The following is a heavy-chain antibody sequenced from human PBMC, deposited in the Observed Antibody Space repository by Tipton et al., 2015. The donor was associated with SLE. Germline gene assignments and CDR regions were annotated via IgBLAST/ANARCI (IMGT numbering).Heavy chain of an antibody. CDR3: AREYYDSSGFYYFDY. CDR1: GFIFDDYA. D-gene: IGHD3-22*01. J-gene: IGHJ4*02. Sequence: SLRLSCVASGFIFDDYAMHWVRQAPGKGLEWVSGISRNRGNIEYADSVKGRFTISRDNSKNTLYLQMNSLRAEDTAVYYCAREYYDSSGFYYFDYWGQGTLVTVSS. V-gene: IGHV3-9*01. CDR2: ISRNRGNI.